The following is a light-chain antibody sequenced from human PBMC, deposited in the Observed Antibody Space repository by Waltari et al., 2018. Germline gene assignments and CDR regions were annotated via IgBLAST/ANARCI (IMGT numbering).Light chain of an antibody. CDR3: CSYAGRGTYV. Sequence: QSALTQPASVSGTPGQSLTTPCSGTTSAVGSYDLFSWYQQHPGEAPKLLICEVFKRPPDTSSRFSGAKSGSTASLTISGLQPEDEADYYCCSYAGRGTYVFGSGTKVTVL. J-gene: IGLJ1*01. CDR1: TSAVGSYDL. V-gene: IGLV2-23*02. CDR2: EVF.